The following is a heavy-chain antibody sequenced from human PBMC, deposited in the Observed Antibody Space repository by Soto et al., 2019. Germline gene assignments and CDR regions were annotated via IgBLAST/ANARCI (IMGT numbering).Heavy chain of an antibody. CDR1: GFTFSSYA. V-gene: IGHV3-30-3*01. CDR3: ARDPLWGTAMVLWYLDL. Sequence: QVQLVESGGGVVQPGRSLRLPCAASGFTFSSYAMHWVRQAPGKGLEWVAVISYDGSNKYYADSVKGRFTISKDNSKTTLYLKMKSLRAEDTAVYYCARDPLWGTAMVLWYLDLWGRGTLVTVSS. J-gene: IGHJ2*01. CDR2: ISYDGSNK. D-gene: IGHD5-18*01.